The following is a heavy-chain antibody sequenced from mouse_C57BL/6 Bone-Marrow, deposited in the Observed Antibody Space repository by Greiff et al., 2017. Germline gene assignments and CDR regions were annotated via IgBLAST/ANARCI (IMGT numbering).Heavy chain of an antibody. CDR1: GYTFTSYW. D-gene: IGHD2-2*01. Sequence: QVQLQQPGAELVKPGASVKLSCKASGYTFTSYWMHWVKQRPGQGLEWIGMIHPNSGSTNYNEKFKSKATLTVDKSSSTAYMQLSSLTSEDSAVYYCAREVYYGYGGTFAYWGQGTLVTVSA. J-gene: IGHJ3*01. CDR2: IHPNSGST. CDR3: AREVYYGYGGTFAY. V-gene: IGHV1-64*01.